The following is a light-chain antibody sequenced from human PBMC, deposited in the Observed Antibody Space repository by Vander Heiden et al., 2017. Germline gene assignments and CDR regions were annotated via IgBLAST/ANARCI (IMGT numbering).Light chain of an antibody. J-gene: IGLJ3*02. CDR2: KDS. CDR1: ALPNEY. Sequence: SYELTQPPPPSVSPGPAARTTCSGDALPNEYVFWYQQKPGQPPVLVIYKDSESPSGIPERFSGSSSGTTVTLTISGVHAEDEADDYCQSADSSGTWVFGGGTKLTVL. CDR3: QSADSSGTWV. V-gene: IGLV3-25*03.